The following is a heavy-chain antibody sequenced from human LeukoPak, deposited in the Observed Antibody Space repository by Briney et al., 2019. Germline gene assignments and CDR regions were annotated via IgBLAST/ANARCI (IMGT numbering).Heavy chain of an antibody. CDR1: GYTFTDYY. V-gene: IGHV1-2*02. D-gene: IGHD3-10*01. J-gene: IGHJ3*02. CDR2: INPNSGVT. CDR3: ARDRDPSSPYDAFDI. Sequence: GASVKVSCKASGYTFTDYYMHWVRQAPGQGLEWMGWINPNSGVTNYAQKFQGRVTMTRDTSISTAYIELSRLRSDDTAVYYCARDRDPSSPYDAFDIWGQGTMVTVSS.